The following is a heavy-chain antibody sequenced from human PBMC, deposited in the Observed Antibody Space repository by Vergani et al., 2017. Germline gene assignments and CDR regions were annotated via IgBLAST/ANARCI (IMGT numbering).Heavy chain of an antibody. CDR3: ASSPGISRRPSYYFDY. Sequence: EVQLVQSGAEVKKPGESLKISCKGSGYSFTSYWIGWVRQMPGKGLEWMGIIYPGDSDTRYSPSFPGQVTISADKSISTAYLQWSSLKASDTAMYYCASSPGISRRPSYYFDYWGQGTLVTVSS. V-gene: IGHV5-51*01. CDR1: GYSFTSYW. D-gene: IGHD2-15*01. CDR2: IYPGDSDT. J-gene: IGHJ4*02.